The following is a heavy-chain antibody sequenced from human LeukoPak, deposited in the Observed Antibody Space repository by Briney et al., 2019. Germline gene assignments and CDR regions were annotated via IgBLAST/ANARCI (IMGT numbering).Heavy chain of an antibody. Sequence: PRGSLRLSCAASGFTVSSNYMSWVRQAPGKGLEWASVIYSGGTTYYADSVKGRFTISTDNSKNTLYLQMNSLRTEDTAIYYCARGTGDSSGLDFDYWGQGTLVTVSS. CDR1: GFTVSSNY. V-gene: IGHV3-53*01. D-gene: IGHD3-22*01. CDR2: IYSGGTT. CDR3: ARGTGDSSGLDFDY. J-gene: IGHJ4*02.